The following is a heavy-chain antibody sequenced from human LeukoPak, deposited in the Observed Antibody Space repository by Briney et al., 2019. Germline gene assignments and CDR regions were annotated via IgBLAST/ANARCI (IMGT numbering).Heavy chain of an antibody. D-gene: IGHD6-19*01. J-gene: IGHJ4*02. V-gene: IGHV1-46*01. CDR1: GYTFTSYY. CDR2: INPSGGST. Sequence: ASVKVSCKASGYTFTSYYMHWVRQAPGQGLEWMGIINPSGGSTSYAQKFQGRVTMTRDTSTSTVYMELSSVTAADTAVYYCARAPQWLVYYFDYWGQGTLVTVSS. CDR3: ARAPQWLVYYFDY.